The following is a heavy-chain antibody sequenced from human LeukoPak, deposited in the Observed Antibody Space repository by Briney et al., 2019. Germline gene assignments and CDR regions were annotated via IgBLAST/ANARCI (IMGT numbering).Heavy chain of an antibody. CDR2: ISSSRSTI. V-gene: IGHV3-48*01. CDR3: ARSGWYAGGYDAFDI. J-gene: IGHJ3*02. D-gene: IGHD6-19*01. Sequence: GGSLRLSCAASGFTFSSFTMNWVRQAPGKGLEWVSYISSSRSTIYYAEPVKGRFTMSRDNAKNSLYLQMNSLRAEDTAVYYCARSGWYAGGYDAFDIWGQGTMVTVSS. CDR1: GFTFSSFT.